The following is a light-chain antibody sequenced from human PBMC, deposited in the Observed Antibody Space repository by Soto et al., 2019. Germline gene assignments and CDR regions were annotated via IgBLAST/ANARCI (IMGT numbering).Light chain of an antibody. V-gene: IGLV2-11*01. Sequence: VLTQPRSVSGSPGQSVTISCTGTSSDIGGYNYVSWYQQHPGKAPKLMIYDVGKRPSGVPDRFSGSKSGNTASLTISGLQADDEADYCCCSYSGSYTYVSGTGTKVTVL. J-gene: IGLJ1*01. CDR1: SSDIGGYNY. CDR2: DVG. CDR3: CSYSGSYTYV.